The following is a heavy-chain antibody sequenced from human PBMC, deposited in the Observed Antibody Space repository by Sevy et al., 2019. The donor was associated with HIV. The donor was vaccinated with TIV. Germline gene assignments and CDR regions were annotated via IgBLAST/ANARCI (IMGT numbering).Heavy chain of an antibody. CDR2: IYYSGST. Sequence: SETLSLTCTVSGGSISSGGYYWSWIRQHPGKGLEWIGYIYYSGSTYYNPSLKSRVTISVDTSKNQFSLKLGSVTAADTAVYYCAREGGYDYVWGSYPYLSYWGQGTLVTVSS. CDR3: AREGGYDYVWGSYPYLSY. J-gene: IGHJ4*02. D-gene: IGHD3-16*02. CDR1: GGSISSGGYY. V-gene: IGHV4-31*03.